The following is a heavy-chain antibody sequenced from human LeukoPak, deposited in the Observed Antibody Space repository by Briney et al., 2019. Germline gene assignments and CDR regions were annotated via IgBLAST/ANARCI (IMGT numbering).Heavy chain of an antibody. CDR3: ARLYGAGTTDC. J-gene: IGHJ4*02. D-gene: IGHD3-10*01. CDR2: INPSDGST. V-gene: IGHV1-46*01. Sequence: GASVKVSCKASGYTFTSSWVHWVRQAPGPGLEWMGIINPSDGSTIYAQNFQGRVTMTRDTPTSTVYMELSSLRSDDTAVYYCARLYGAGTTDCWGQGTLVTVSS. CDR1: GYTFTSSW.